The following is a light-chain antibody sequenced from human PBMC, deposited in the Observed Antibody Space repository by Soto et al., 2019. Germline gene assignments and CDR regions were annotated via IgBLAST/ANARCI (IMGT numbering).Light chain of an antibody. CDR1: QSVSSN. J-gene: IGKJ1*01. CDR2: GAS. V-gene: IGKV3-20*01. Sequence: GDRVTISCLASQSVSSNLGWYQQKPGQAPRLLIYGASTRATGIPARFSGSGSGTDFTLTISRLEPEDFALYYCHQYASSFGTFGQGTKVDI. CDR3: HQYASSFGT.